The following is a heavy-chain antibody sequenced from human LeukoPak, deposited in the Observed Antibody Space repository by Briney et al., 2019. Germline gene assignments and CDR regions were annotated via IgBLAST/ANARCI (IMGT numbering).Heavy chain of an antibody. D-gene: IGHD6-13*01. Sequence: GGSLRLSCAASGFTFSSYAMSWVRQAPGKGLEWVSAISGSGGSTYYADSVKGRFTISRDNSKNTLCLQMNSLRAEDTAVYYCAKYRGYSSSWYSPYNWFDPWGQGTLVTVSS. CDR3: AKYRGYSSSWYSPYNWFDP. V-gene: IGHV3-23*01. CDR2: ISGSGGST. J-gene: IGHJ5*02. CDR1: GFTFSSYA.